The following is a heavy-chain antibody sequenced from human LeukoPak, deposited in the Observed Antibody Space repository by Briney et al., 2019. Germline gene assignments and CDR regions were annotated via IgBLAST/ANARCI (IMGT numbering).Heavy chain of an antibody. Sequence: GGSLRLSCAASGFTFNIYGMHWVRQAPGKGLEWMTFIQAGGDEYYYAESVKGRFTVSRDNSKNTLYLQMNSLRPEDTAVYYCARDTPGYGGDDFDYWGQGALVTVSS. D-gene: IGHD4-23*01. J-gene: IGHJ4*02. CDR3: ARDTPGYGGDDFDY. V-gene: IGHV3-30*02. CDR2: IQAGGDEY. CDR1: GFTFNIYG.